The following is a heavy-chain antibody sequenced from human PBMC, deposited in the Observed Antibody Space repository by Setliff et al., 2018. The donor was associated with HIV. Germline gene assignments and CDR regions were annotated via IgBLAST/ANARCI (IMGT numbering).Heavy chain of an antibody. D-gene: IGHD2-2*01. CDR1: GFTFSFHS. CDR3: VRDTTSGWMLTN. CDR2: ISGSGSVI. Sequence: PGGSLRLSCAASGFTFSFHSMNWVRQAPGKGLEWVSFISGSGSVIFYADSVRGRFTISRDNARDSLYLQMNSLRAEDTAVYYCVRDTTSGWMLTNWGQGTLVTVSS. J-gene: IGHJ4*02. V-gene: IGHV3-21*01.